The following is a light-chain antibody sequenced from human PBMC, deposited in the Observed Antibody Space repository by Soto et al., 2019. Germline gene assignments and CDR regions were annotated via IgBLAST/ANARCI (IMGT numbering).Light chain of an antibody. CDR3: QHYNSYSEA. CDR2: DAS. Sequence: IQMTQSASTLSASIGHRVTITCRASQSISSWLAWYQQKKGNAPKFLIYDASTLQSGVPSRFSGSGSGTEFNLTISSLQTDDFATYYCQHYNSYSEAFGQGTKVDIK. V-gene: IGKV1-5*01. CDR1: QSISSW. J-gene: IGKJ1*01.